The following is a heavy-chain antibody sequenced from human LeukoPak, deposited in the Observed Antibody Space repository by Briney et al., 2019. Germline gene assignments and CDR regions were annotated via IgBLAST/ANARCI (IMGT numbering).Heavy chain of an antibody. D-gene: IGHD6-19*01. V-gene: IGHV4-59*01. CDR1: GGSISSYY. CDR3: ARAVGGSSGFPHDY. J-gene: IGHJ4*02. Sequence: SETLSLTCTVSGGSISSYYWSWIRQPPGEGLEWIGYIYYSGSTNYNPSLKSRVTISVDTSKNQFSLKLSSVTAADTAVYYCARAVGGSSGFPHDYWGQGTLVTVSS. CDR2: IYYSGST.